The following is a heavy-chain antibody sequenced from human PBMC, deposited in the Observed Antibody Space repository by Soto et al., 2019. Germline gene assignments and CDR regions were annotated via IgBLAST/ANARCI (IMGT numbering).Heavy chain of an antibody. CDR2: FDPEDGET. V-gene: IGHV1-24*01. CDR1: GYTLTELS. J-gene: IGHJ4*02. CDR3: ATSFGYSYGYFDY. D-gene: IGHD5-18*01. Sequence: ASVKVSCKVSGYTLTELSMHWVRQAPGKGLEWMGGFDPEDGETIYAQKFQGRVTMTEDTSTDTAYMELSSLRSEDTAVYYCATSFGYSYGYFDYWGQGTLDTVSS.